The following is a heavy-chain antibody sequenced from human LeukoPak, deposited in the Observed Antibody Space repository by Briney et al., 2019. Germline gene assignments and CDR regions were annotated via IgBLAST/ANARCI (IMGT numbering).Heavy chain of an antibody. D-gene: IGHD3-10*01. CDR2: VSNDGQNN. V-gene: IGHV3-30*01. J-gene: IGHJ4*02. Sequence: GASLRLSCVASGFTFKGYALHWVRQAPGQGLEWVAVVSNDGQNNFYSDSVRSRFSISRDNSRDTLYLQMDGLRSADTGLYFCARSTYYYGSGTFYSVGPFDSWGQGTLVTVSS. CDR3: ARSTYYYGSGTFYSVGPFDS. CDR1: GFTFKGYA.